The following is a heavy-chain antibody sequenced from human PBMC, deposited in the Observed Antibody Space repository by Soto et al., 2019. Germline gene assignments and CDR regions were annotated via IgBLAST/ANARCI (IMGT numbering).Heavy chain of an antibody. CDR1: GGTFSSYA. D-gene: IGHD3-10*01. J-gene: IGHJ6*02. CDR2: IIPIFGTA. CDR3: ARPRHTMEEGGFDLHYYYYGMDV. Sequence: QVQLVQSGAEVKKPGSSVKVSCKASGGTFSSYAISWVRQAPGQGLEWMGGIIPIFGTANYAQKFQGRVTITEDESTSTXXMXLXXLRSEDTAVYYCARPRHTMEEGGFDLHYYYYGMDVWGQGTTVTVSS. V-gene: IGHV1-69*12.